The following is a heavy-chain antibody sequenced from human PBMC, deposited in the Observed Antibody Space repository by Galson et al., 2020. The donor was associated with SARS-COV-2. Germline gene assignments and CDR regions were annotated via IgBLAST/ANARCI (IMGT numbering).Heavy chain of an antibody. CDR2: ISYDGSNK. J-gene: IGHJ4*02. CDR3: ARPGSGSYYSHFDY. D-gene: IGHD3-10*01. V-gene: IGHV3-30*01. Sequence: GGSLRLSCAASGFTFSSYAMHWVRQAPGKWLEWVAVISYDGSNKYYADSVKGRFTISRDNSKNTLYLQMNSLRAEDTAVYYCARPGSGSYYSHFDYWGQGTLVTVSS. CDR1: GFTFSSYA.